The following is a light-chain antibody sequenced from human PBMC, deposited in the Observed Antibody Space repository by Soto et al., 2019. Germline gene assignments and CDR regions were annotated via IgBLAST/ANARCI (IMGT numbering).Light chain of an antibody. CDR2: DAS. J-gene: IGKJ4*01. CDR1: QSISSW. V-gene: IGKV1-5*01. Sequence: DIQMTQSPSTLSASVGDRVTITCRASQSISSWLAWYQQKPGKAPKLLIYDASSLESGVPSRFSGSGSGTEFTLTISSLQPDDFATYYCQQHNSYSPLTFGRGTKVDIK. CDR3: QQHNSYSPLT.